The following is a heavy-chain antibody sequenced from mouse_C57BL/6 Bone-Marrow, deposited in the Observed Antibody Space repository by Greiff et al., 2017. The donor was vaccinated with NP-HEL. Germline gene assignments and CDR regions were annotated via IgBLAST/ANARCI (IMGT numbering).Heavy chain of an antibody. CDR3: ANLLLGYFDV. V-gene: IGHV1-7*01. CDR1: GYTFTSYW. J-gene: IGHJ1*03. CDR2: INPSSGYT. D-gene: IGHD1-1*01. Sequence: LVESGAELAKPGASVKLSCKASGYTFTSYWMHWVKQRPGQGLEWIGYINPSSGYTKYNQKFKDKATLTADKSSSTAYMQLSSLTYEDSAVYYCANLLLGYFDVWGTGTTVTVSS.